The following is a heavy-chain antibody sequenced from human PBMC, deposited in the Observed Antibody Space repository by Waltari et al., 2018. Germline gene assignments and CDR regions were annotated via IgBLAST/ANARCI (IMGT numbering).Heavy chain of an antibody. V-gene: IGHV3-43*01. D-gene: IGHD3-16*01. CDR1: GFTFDDYT. J-gene: IGHJ6*03. Sequence: EVQLVESGGVVVQPGGSLRLSCAASGFTFDDYTMHWVRQAPGKGLGWVSLIRWDGGSTYYPDSVKGRFTISRDNSKNSLYLQMNSLRTEDTALYYCAKAGVGGFSGYYYMDVWGKGTTVTISS. CDR2: IRWDGGST. CDR3: AKAGVGGFSGYYYMDV.